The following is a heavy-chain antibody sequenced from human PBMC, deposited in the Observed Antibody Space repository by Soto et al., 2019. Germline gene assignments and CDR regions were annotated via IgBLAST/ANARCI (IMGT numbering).Heavy chain of an antibody. Sequence: QVQLVQSGAEVKKPGSSVKVSCKASGGTFSSYAISWVRQAPGQGLEWMGGIIPIFGTANYAQKFQGRVTITADESTRTAYMERSSRSSEDTAVYYCARVYYSESSGYYPRGYWGQGTLVTVSS. V-gene: IGHV1-69*01. CDR2: IIPIFGTA. CDR3: ARVYYSESSGYYPRGY. J-gene: IGHJ4*02. D-gene: IGHD3-22*01. CDR1: GGTFSSYA.